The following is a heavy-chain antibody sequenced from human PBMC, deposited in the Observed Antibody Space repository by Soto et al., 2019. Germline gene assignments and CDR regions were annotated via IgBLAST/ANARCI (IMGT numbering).Heavy chain of an antibody. Sequence: ASVKVSCKASGYTFINYDFSWVRQAPGQGLEWMGWISTYNGNTNYAQKLQGRVTITTDTSTSTAYMELRSLRSDDTAVYYCAREGSSGWLGYWGQGTLVTVSS. D-gene: IGHD6-19*01. V-gene: IGHV1-18*01. CDR1: GYTFINYD. CDR3: AREGSSGWLGY. CDR2: ISTYNGNT. J-gene: IGHJ4*02.